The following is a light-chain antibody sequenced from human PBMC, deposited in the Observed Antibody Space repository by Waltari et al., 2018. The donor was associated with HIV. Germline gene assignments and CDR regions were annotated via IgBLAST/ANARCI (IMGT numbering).Light chain of an antibody. J-gene: IGLJ2*01. V-gene: IGLV2-14*01. Sequence: QSALTQPASVSGSPRQSITISCTGTSSDVGGYNFVSWYQQHPGKVPKLMIYEVSNRPSGVSNRFSGSKSGNTASLTISGLQPEDEADYYCSSYTGSGTVVFGGGTKLTVL. CDR1: SSDVGGYNF. CDR2: EVS. CDR3: SSYTGSGTVV.